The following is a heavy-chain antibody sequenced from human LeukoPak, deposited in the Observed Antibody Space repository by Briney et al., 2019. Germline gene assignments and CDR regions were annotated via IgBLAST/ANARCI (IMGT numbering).Heavy chain of an antibody. CDR1: GFTFSSYG. J-gene: IGHJ4*02. CDR2: IRYDGSNK. V-gene: IGHV3-30*02. CDR3: ANQDSTEYSYYFDF. Sequence: GGSLRLSCVASGFTFSSYGMHWVRQAPGKGLEWVSFIRYDGSNKYYAVSVKGRLTISRDNSKNTLYLQMNSLRAEDTAVYYCANQDSTEYSYYFDFWGQGTLVTVSS. D-gene: IGHD2/OR15-2a*01.